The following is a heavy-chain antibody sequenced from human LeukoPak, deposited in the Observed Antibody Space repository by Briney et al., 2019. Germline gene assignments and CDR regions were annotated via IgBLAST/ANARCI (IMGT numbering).Heavy chain of an antibody. D-gene: IGHD6-19*01. V-gene: IGHV3-23*01. CDR1: GFTFSSYA. CDR2: ISGSGGST. CDR3: AASGYSSGWYYY. Sequence: GGSLRLSCAAPGFTFSSYAMSWVRQAPGKGLGWVSAISGSGGSTYYADSVKGRFTISRDNSKNTLYLQMNSLRAEDTAVYYCAASGYSSGWYYYWGQGTLVTVSS. J-gene: IGHJ4*02.